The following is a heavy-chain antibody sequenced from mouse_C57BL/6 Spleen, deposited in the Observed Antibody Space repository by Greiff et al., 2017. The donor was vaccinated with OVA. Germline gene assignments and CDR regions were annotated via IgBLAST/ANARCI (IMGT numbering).Heavy chain of an antibody. CDR2: ISSGSSTI. J-gene: IGHJ4*01. Sequence: EVQLVESGGGLVKPGGSLKLSCAASGFTFSDYGMHWVRQAPEKGLEWVAYISSGSSTIYYADTVKGRFTISRDNAKNTLFLQMTSLRSEDTAMYYCANQNYYGSSFYYAMDYWGQGTSVTVSS. CDR1: GFTFSDYG. V-gene: IGHV5-17*01. CDR3: ANQNYYGSSFYYAMDY. D-gene: IGHD1-1*01.